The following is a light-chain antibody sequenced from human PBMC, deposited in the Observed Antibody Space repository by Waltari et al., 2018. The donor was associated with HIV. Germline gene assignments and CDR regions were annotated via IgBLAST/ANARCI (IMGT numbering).Light chain of an antibody. J-gene: IGKJ2*01. V-gene: IGKV1-39*01. Sequence: DRVTIACRASQIISRYLNWYQQKPGKAPNLLIYYTSNLQSGVPPRFSGSGSGTEFIFTISSLQPEDFATYYCQQSYTAPYIFGQGTKLEIK. CDR1: QIISRY. CDR2: YTS. CDR3: QQSYTAPYI.